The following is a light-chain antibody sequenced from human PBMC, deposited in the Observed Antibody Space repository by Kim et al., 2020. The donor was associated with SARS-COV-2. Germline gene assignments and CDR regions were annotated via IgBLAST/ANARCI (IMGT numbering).Light chain of an antibody. V-gene: IGKV3-20*01. CDR1: QSVGSSL. CDR2: EAF. J-gene: IGKJ2*03. CDR3: QQYGSSPYS. Sequence: LAPGERATLSGRARQSVGSSLLAWYQQKPGQAPRLLSYEAFKRVAGIPDRFSGSGSGTDFTLTISRPEPEDFAMYYCQQYGSSPYSFGQGTKLEI.